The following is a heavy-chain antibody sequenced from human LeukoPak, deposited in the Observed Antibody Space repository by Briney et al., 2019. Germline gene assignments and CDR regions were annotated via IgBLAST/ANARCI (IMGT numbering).Heavy chain of an antibody. CDR3: AIDPLRVAATN. V-gene: IGHV3-23*01. J-gene: IGHJ4*02. CDR2: ISSSGGGT. Sequence: GGSLRLSCAASGFTFTTYAMSWVRQAPGRGLEWVSAISSSGGGTYYADSVKGRFTISRDNSNNTLYLQMNSLRAEDTAIYYCAIDPLRVAATNWGQGTLVTVSS. D-gene: IGHD2-15*01. CDR1: GFTFTTYA.